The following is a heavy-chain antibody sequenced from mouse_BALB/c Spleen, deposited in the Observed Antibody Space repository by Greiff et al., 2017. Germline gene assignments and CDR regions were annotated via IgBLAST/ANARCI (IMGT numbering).Heavy chain of an antibody. CDR1: GYTFTDYY. D-gene: IGHD1-1*01. V-gene: IGHV1-77*01. J-gene: IGHJ3*01. Sequence: QVQLKQSGAELARPGASVKLSCKASGYTFTDYYINWVKQRTGQGLEWIGEIYPGSGNTYYNEKFKGKATLTADKSSSTAYMQLSSLTSEDSAVYFCATPFITTAFAYWGQGTLVTVSA. CDR3: ATPFITTAFAY. CDR2: IYPGSGNT.